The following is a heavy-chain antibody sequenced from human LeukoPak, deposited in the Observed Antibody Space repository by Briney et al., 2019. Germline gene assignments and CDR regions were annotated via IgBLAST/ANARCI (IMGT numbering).Heavy chain of an antibody. CDR2: IIPILGIA. CDR1: GGTFSSYA. CDR3: ARWADGYYFDY. J-gene: IGHJ4*02. D-gene: IGHD5-24*01. Sequence: SVKVSCKASGGTFSSYAISWVRQAPGQGLEWMGRIIPILGIANYAQKFQGRVTITADKSTCTAYMELSSLRSEDTAVYYCARWADGYYFDYWGQGTLVTVSS. V-gene: IGHV1-69*04.